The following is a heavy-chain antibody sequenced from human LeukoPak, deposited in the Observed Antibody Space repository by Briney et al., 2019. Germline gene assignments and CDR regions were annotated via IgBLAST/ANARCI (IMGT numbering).Heavy chain of an antibody. D-gene: IGHD3-9*01. CDR1: GGSISSYY. Sequence: SETLSLTCTVSGGSISSYYWSWIRQPPGKGLEWIGYIYYSGSTNYNPSLKSRVTISVDTSKNQFSLKLSSVTAADTAVYYCARGREGYDILTGYYTNFDYWGQGTLVTVSS. CDR2: IYYSGST. J-gene: IGHJ4*02. V-gene: IGHV4-59*01. CDR3: ARGREGYDILTGYYTNFDY.